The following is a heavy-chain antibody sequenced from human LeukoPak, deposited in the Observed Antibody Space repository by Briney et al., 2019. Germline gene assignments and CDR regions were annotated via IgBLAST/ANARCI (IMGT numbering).Heavy chain of an antibody. J-gene: IGHJ4*02. CDR2: ISGSGGST. V-gene: IGHV3-23*01. Sequence: PGGSLRLSCAASGFTFSSYGMSWVRQAPGKGLEWVSAISGSGGSTYYADSVKGRFTISRDNSKNTLYLQMNSLRAEDTAVYYCAKAGGYYGSGSYPFDYWGQGTLVTVSS. CDR1: GFTFSSYG. CDR3: AKAGGYYGSGSYPFDY. D-gene: IGHD3-10*01.